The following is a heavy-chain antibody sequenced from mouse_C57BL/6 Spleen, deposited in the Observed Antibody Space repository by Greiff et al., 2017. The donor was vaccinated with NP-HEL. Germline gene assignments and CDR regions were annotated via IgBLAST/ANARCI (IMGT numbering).Heavy chain of an antibody. CDR1: GYTFTNYW. Sequence: QVQLQQSGAELVRPGTSVKMSCKASGYTFTNYWIGWAKQRPGHGLEWIGYIYPGGGYTNYNEKFKGKATLTADKSSSTAYMQFSSLTSEDSAIYYCARVVTTVYYFDYWGQGTTLTVSS. D-gene: IGHD2-2*01. J-gene: IGHJ2*01. CDR2: IYPGGGYT. CDR3: ARVVTTVYYFDY. V-gene: IGHV1-63*01.